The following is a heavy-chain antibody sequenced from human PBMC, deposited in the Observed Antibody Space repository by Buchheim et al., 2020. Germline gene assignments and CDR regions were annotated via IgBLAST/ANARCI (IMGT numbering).Heavy chain of an antibody. V-gene: IGHV3-74*01. CDR3: VRDKDRSFDY. CDR1: GFTFSSYW. CDR2: LNGDGSTT. Sequence: EMQLVESGGGLVQPGGSLRLSCAASGFTFSSYWMVWVRQAPGKGLLYVSDLNGDGSTTRYADSVRGRFTISRDNAKNTLYLQMTSLRVEDTAVYYCVRDKDRSFDYWGQGTL. J-gene: IGHJ4*02.